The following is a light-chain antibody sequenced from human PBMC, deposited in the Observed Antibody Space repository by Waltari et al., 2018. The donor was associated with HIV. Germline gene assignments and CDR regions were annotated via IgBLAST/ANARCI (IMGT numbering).Light chain of an antibody. V-gene: IGLV3-19*01. CDR2: NKN. J-gene: IGLJ1*01. CDR1: SLRSYY. CDR3: NSRDSSGYSCV. Sequence: SSELTQDPAVSVALGQTVKITCHGDSLRSYYASWYQQKPGQAPLLVIYNKNNRPSGIPDRFSASSSGNTASLTITGAQAEDEGDYYCNSRDSSGYSCVFGSGTKV.